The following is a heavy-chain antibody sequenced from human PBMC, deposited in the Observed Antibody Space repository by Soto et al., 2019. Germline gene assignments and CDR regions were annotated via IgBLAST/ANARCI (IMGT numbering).Heavy chain of an antibody. D-gene: IGHD3-3*02. CDR2: INHSGST. J-gene: IGHJ4*02. Sequence: PPETQSLTCTVYIGSFSGYYWSCIRQSPGKGLEWIGEINHSGSTRYSPSFEGQVTISVDKSISTIYLQWRSLKASDSAMYYCARLHFSATWPHFDYWGQGTLVTVSS. V-gene: IGHV4-34*01. CDR3: ARLHFSATWPHFDY. CDR1: IGSFSGYY.